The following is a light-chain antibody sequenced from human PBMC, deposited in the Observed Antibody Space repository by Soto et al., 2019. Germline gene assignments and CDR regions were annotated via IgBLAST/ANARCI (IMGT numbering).Light chain of an antibody. J-gene: IGKJ1*01. CDR1: QSISSW. CDR2: KAS. Sequence: DIQMTQSPSTLSASVGDRVTITCRASQSISSWLAWYQQKPGKAPKLLIYKASSLESGVPTRFSGSGSGTEFTLTNSSQQADDFTTYYCQQDNSYWTFGQGTKVEIK. CDR3: QQDNSYWT. V-gene: IGKV1-5*03.